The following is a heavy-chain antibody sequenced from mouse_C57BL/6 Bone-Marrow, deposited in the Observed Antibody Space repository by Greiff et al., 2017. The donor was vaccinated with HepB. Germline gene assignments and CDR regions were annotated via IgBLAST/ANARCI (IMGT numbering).Heavy chain of an antibody. CDR2: ISSGGDYI. CDR3: TREGVTTVNYFDY. Sequence: EVQVVESGEGLVKPGGSLKLSCAASGFTFSSYAMSWVRQTPEKRLEWVAYISSGGDYIYYADTVKGRFTISRDNARNTLYLQMSSLKSEDTAMYYCTREGVTTVNYFDYWGQGTTLTVSS. V-gene: IGHV5-9-1*02. CDR1: GFTFSSYA. J-gene: IGHJ2*01. D-gene: IGHD1-1*01.